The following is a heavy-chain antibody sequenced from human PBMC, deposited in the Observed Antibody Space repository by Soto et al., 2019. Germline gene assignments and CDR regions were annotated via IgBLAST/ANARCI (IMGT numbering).Heavy chain of an antibody. J-gene: IGHJ4*02. D-gene: IGHD5-12*01. CDR3: AKHSGYDNFDY. V-gene: IGHV3-53*01. CDR2: IYSGGST. CDR1: GFTVSSNY. Sequence: GGSLRLSCAASGFTVSSNYMSWVRQAPGKGLGWVSVIYSGGSTYYADYVKGRFTISRDNSKNTLYLQMNSLRAEDTAVYYCAKHSGYDNFDYWGQGTLVTVSS.